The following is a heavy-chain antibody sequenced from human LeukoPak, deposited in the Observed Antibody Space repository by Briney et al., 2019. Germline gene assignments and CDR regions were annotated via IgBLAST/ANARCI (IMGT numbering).Heavy chain of an antibody. CDR3: ARDLEL. CDR2: INPNSGDS. Sequence: ASVKVSCKASGYKFTGYYMHWVRQAPGQGLEWMGWINPNSGDSHHAQKFQGRVTMTRDTSISTAYMELNRLRSDDTAVYYCARDLELWGQGTLVAVSS. J-gene: IGHJ5*02. CDR1: GYKFTGYY. V-gene: IGHV1-2*02.